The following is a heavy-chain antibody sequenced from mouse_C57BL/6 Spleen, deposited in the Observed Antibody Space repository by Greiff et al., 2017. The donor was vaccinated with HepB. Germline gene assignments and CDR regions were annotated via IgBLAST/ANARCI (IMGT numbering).Heavy chain of an antibody. J-gene: IGHJ4*01. CDR1: GFTFTDYY. Sequence: EVQGVESGGGLVQPGGSLSLSCAASGFTFTDYYMSWVRQPPGKALEWLGFIRNKANGYTTEYSASVKGRFTISRDNSQSILYLQMNALRAEDSATYYCARDYYGSSMDYWGQGTSVTVSS. CDR2: IRNKANGYTT. V-gene: IGHV7-3*01. CDR3: ARDYYGSSMDY. D-gene: IGHD1-1*01.